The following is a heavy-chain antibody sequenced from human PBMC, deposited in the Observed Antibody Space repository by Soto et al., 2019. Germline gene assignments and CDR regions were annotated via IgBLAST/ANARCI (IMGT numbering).Heavy chain of an antibody. CDR3: ARGFRGDYYYYGLDV. CDR2: IIPIFGIV. Sequence: QVQLVQSGAEEKKPGSSVKVSCTTSGGTFSTYAINWVRQAPGQGLEWMGGIIPIFGIVNDAQKLQDRVTITADESTSTAYMELSRLRSEGTAVYYCARGFRGDYYYYGLDVWGQGTTVTVSS. V-gene: IGHV1-69*01. J-gene: IGHJ6*02. CDR1: GGTFSTYA. D-gene: IGHD3-3*01.